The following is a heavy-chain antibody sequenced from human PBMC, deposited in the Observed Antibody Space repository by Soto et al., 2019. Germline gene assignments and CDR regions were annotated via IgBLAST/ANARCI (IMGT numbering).Heavy chain of an antibody. J-gene: IGHJ6*02. D-gene: IGHD5-12*01. V-gene: IGHV1-3*01. CDR1: GYTFTSYA. Sequence: ASVKVSCKASGYTFTSYAMHWVCQAPGQRLEWMGWINAGNGNTKYSQKFQGRVTITRDTSASTAYMELSSLRSEDTAVYYCARDGLTSYYFGMDAWGQGATVKVSS. CDR2: INAGNGNT. CDR3: ARDGLTSYYFGMDA.